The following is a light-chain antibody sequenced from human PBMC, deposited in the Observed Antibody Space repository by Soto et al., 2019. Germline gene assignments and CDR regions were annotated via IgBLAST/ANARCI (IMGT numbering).Light chain of an antibody. Sequence: QSALTQPASVSGSPGQSVTISCTRANSAVGSYNLLSWYQQHPGKAPKLIIYEAHKRPSGVSDRFSGSKAGTTASLTISGLQAEDEADYHCCSYGGYSTFVIFGGGTQLTVL. CDR3: CSYGGYSTFVI. CDR1: NSAVGSYNL. V-gene: IGLV2-23*02. J-gene: IGLJ2*01. CDR2: EAH.